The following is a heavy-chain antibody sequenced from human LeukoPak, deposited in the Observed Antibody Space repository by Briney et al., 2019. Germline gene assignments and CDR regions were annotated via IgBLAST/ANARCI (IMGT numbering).Heavy chain of an antibody. CDR2: INPNSGGT. D-gene: IGHD6-19*01. CDR3: ARGSSGWYVYFEY. J-gene: IGHJ4*02. Sequence: GASVTVSCKASAYPFTDYYMHWVRQAPGQGLEWMGWINPNSGGTNYAQNFQGRVTTTSDTSISTVYMELSSLRSDDTAVYFCARGSSGWYVYFEYWGQGTLVTVSS. V-gene: IGHV1-2*02. CDR1: AYPFTDYY.